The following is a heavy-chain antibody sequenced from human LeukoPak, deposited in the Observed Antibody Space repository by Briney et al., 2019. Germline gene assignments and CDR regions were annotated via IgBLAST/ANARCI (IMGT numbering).Heavy chain of an antibody. V-gene: IGHV3-33*01. CDR1: GFTFSSYG. Sequence: GRSLRLSCAASGFTFSSYGMHWVRQAPGKGLEWVAVIWYDGSNKYYADSVKGRFTISRDNSENTLYLQMNSVRVEDTAVYYCAREGGCSSATCSGMDVWGKGTTVTVSS. D-gene: IGHD2-2*01. CDR3: AREGGCSSATCSGMDV. J-gene: IGHJ6*04. CDR2: IWYDGSNK.